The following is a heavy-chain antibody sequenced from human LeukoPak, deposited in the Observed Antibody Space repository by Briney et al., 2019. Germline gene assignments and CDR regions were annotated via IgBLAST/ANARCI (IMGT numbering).Heavy chain of an antibody. J-gene: IGHJ4*02. V-gene: IGHV1-69*04. CDR3: AREPVGMVRGVMPLYYFDY. CDR2: IIPILGIA. D-gene: IGHD3-10*01. CDR1: GGTFSSYA. Sequence: ASVKVSCKASGGTFSSYAISWVRQAPGQGLEWMGRIIPILGIANYAQKFQGRVTITADKSTSTAYMELSSLRSEDTAVYYCAREPVGMVRGVMPLYYFDYWGQGTLVTVSS.